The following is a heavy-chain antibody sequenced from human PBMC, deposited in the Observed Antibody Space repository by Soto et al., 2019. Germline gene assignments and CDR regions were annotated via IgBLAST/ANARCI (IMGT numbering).Heavy chain of an antibody. D-gene: IGHD3-3*01. CDR3: AKDYDFWSGYYSRVYYYGMDV. V-gene: IGHV3-23*01. CDR1: GFTFSSYA. Sequence: PGGSLRLSCAASGFTFSSYAMSWVRQAPGKGLEWVSAISGSGGSTYYADSVKGRFTISRDNSKNTLYLQMNSLRAEDTAVYYCAKDYDFWSGYYSRVYYYGMDVWGQGTTVTVSS. CDR2: ISGSGGST. J-gene: IGHJ6*02.